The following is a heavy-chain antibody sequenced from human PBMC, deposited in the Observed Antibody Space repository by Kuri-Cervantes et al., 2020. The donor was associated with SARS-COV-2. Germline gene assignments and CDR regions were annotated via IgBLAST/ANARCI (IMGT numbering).Heavy chain of an antibody. J-gene: IGHJ4*01. Sequence: SETLSLTCTVSGGSISSYYWSWIRQPPGKGLEWIGHIYYDGGTNYKTSLKGRVTISLDTSKNQFSLKVDSVTAADTAVYYCARASTSFDDWGHGTLVTVSS. CDR1: GGSISSYY. CDR3: ARASTSFDD. CDR2: IYYDGGT. V-gene: IGHV4-59*01.